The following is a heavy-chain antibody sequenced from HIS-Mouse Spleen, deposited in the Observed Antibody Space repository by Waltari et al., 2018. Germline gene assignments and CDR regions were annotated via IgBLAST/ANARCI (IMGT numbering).Heavy chain of an antibody. V-gene: IGHV1-8*01. CDR1: GYTFTSYD. CDR3: ARGHDYSNYFDY. D-gene: IGHD4-4*01. CDR2: MNPKRGNP. Sequence: QVQLVQSGAEVKKPGASVKVSCKASGYTFTSYDINWVRQATGQGLEWMGGMNPKRGNPGDAQKFQGRVTMTRNTSISTAYMELSSLRSEDTAVYYCARGHDYSNYFDYWGQGTLVTVSS. J-gene: IGHJ4*02.